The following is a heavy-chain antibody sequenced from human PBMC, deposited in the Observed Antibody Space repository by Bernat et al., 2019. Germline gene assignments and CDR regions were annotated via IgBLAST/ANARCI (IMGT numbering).Heavy chain of an antibody. CDR3: VRDGAGLDYYHGMDG. D-gene: IGHD3-16*01. Sequence: VQLVESGGGVVQPGRSLRLSCVASGFTFSDYSLHWVRQAPGKGLEWVAVVSYDGRNKYYADSVQARFIISRDDSENTLYLQMDSLKSEDTAVYYCVRDGAGLDYYHGMDGWGRGTTVTVSS. CDR2: VSYDGRNK. CDR1: GFTFSDYS. V-gene: IGHV3-30*04. J-gene: IGHJ6*02.